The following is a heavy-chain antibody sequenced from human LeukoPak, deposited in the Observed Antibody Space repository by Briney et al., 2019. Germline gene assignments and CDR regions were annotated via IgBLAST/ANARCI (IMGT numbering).Heavy chain of an antibody. CDR2: ISSSGSST. J-gene: IGHJ4*02. D-gene: IGHD2-21*02. V-gene: IGHV3-48*03. CDR1: GFTFSSHE. CDR3: ANLVTPTPY. Sequence: GGSLRLSCVASGFTFSSHEMDWVRQAPGKGLELVSYISSSGSSTYHSDSVKGRFTISRDSAKNSVYLQMNSLRAEDTAVYYCANLVTPTPYWGQGTLVTVSS.